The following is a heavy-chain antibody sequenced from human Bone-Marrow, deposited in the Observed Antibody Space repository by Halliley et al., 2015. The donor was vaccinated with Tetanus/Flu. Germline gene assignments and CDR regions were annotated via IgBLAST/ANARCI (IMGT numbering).Heavy chain of an antibody. D-gene: IGHD5-12*01. CDR2: IWFDGSNK. CDR1: GFTFSSYG. CDR3: AREREIVSTIAKYGFINYYGMDV. Sequence: SLRLSCAASGFTFSSYGMHWVRQAPGKGLEWVAVIWFDGSNKYYADSVRGRFTISRDNSKNTLSLQINSLRAEDTAAYYCAREREIVSTIAKYGFINYYGMDVWGQGTTVTVSS. V-gene: IGHV3-33*01. J-gene: IGHJ6*02.